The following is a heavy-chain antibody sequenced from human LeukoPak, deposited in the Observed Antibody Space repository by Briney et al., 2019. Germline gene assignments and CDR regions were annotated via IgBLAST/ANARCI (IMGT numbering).Heavy chain of an antibody. CDR2: IYSGGHT. J-gene: IGHJ4*02. Sequence: GGSLRLSCAASGFTVSSDSMSWVCQAPGKGLEWVSVIYSGGHTYYADSVKGRFTISRDNSKNTLYLQMNSLRAEDTAVYYCARDGCSSTSCYVDYWGQGTLVTVSS. D-gene: IGHD2-2*01. CDR3: ARDGCSSTSCYVDY. CDR1: GFTVSSDS. V-gene: IGHV3-53*01.